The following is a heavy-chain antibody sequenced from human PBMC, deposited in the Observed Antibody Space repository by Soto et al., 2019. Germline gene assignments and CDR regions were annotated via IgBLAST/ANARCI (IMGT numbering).Heavy chain of an antibody. CDR3: ARGGFGTMVRGGIRRVYYYYVLDV. Sequence: PSETLSLTCAVYGGSFSGYSWSWIRQPPGKGLEWIGEINHSGSTNYNPSLKSRVTISVDTSKNQFSLKLSSVTAADTAVYYCARGGFGTMVRGGIRRVYYYYVLDVGGQGTRVTVS. CDR1: GGSFSGYS. V-gene: IGHV4-34*01. CDR2: INHSGST. D-gene: IGHD3-10*01. J-gene: IGHJ6*02.